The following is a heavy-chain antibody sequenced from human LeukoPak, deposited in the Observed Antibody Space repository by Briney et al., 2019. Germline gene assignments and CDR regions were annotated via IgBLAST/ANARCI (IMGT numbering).Heavy chain of an antibody. CDR2: IYYSGST. CDR3: ARTAVAGTRVNYYYYMDV. V-gene: IGHV4-39*07. D-gene: IGHD6-19*01. Sequence: SETLSLTCTVSGGSISSSSYYWGWIRQPPGKGLEWIGSIYYSGSTYYNPSLKSRVTISVDTSKNQFSLKLSSVIAADTAVYYCARTAVAGTRVNYYYYMDVWGKGTTVTVSS. J-gene: IGHJ6*03. CDR1: GGSISSSSYY.